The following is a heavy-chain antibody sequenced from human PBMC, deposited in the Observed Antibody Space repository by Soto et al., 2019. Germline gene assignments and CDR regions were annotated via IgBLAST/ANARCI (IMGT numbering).Heavy chain of an antibody. V-gene: IGHV1-18*01. Sequence: ASVMVFCKASGYTFTSYGISWVRQAPGQGLEWMGWISAYNGNTNYAQKLQGRVTMTTDTSTSTAYMELRSLRSDDTAVYYCARGFGAARFLEWYRGYYYYGMDVWGQGTTVTVS. CDR2: ISAYNGNT. D-gene: IGHD3-3*01. CDR3: ARGFGAARFLEWYRGYYYYGMDV. J-gene: IGHJ6*02. CDR1: GYTFTSYG.